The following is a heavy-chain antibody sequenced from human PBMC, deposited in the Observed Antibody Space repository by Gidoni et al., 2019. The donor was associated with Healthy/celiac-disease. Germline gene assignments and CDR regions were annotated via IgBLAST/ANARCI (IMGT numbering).Heavy chain of an antibody. CDR1: GFSLSTSGVG. D-gene: IGHD3-3*01. J-gene: IGHJ4*02. V-gene: IGHV2-5*02. Sequence: QITLKESGPTLVKPTQTLTLTCTFSGFSLSTSGVGVGWIRQPPGKALEWLALIYWDDDKRYSPSLKSRLTITKDTSKNQVVLTMTNMDPVDTATYYCAHLRGGLNFGVVIPHYWGQGTLVTVSS. CDR3: AHLRGGLNFGVVIPHY. CDR2: IYWDDDK.